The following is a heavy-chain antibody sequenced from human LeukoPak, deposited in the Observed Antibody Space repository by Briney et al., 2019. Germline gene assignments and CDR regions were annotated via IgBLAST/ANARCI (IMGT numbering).Heavy chain of an antibody. D-gene: IGHD3-22*01. CDR2: IDTDGSTT. J-gene: IGHJ4*02. CDR1: GFTFNTYW. V-gene: IGHV3-74*01. CDR3: ARSFSGYRDY. Sequence: GGSLRLSCAASGFTFNTYWMTWVRQAPGKGLVWVSRIDTDGSTTNYADSVKGRFTISRDNAKNTVYLQMNSLRAEDTAMYYCARSFSGYRDYWGQGTLVTVSS.